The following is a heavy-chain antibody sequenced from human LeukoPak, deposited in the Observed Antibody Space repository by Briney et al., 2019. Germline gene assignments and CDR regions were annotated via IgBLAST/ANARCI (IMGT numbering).Heavy chain of an antibody. J-gene: IGHJ5*01. CDR1: GFTVSSPA. Sequence: HSGGSLRLSCAASGFTVSSPAMSWVRQAPGKGLEWVSTINANSGTTSYAASVRGRFTISRDNSKNTLYLQVNTLRADDTATYYCAKSISGGLAVTANWSDACGQGTLVVVSS. CDR3: AKSISGGLAVTANWSDA. D-gene: IGHD6-19*01. CDR2: INANSGTT. V-gene: IGHV3-23*01.